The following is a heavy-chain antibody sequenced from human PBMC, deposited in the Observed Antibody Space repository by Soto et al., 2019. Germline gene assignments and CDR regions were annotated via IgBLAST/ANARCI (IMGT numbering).Heavy chain of an antibody. CDR3: ARAGYCSGGSCYSGNDAFDI. CDR2: ISAYNGNT. D-gene: IGHD2-15*01. CDR1: GYTFTSYG. Sequence: ASVKVSCKASGYTFTSYGISWLRQAPGQGLEWMGWISAYNGNTNYAQKLQGRVTMTRDTSTSTAYMELSSLRSDDTAVYYCARAGYCSGGSCYSGNDAFDIWGQGTMVTVSS. J-gene: IGHJ3*02. V-gene: IGHV1-18*01.